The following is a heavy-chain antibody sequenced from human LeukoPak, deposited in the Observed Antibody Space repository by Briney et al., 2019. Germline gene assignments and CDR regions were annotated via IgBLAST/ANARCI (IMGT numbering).Heavy chain of an antibody. CDR2: ISGSGGST. J-gene: IGHJ3*02. CDR3: AKDNLDYYDSSGYLDAFDI. V-gene: IGHV3-23*01. CDR1: GFTFSSYA. D-gene: IGHD3-22*01. Sequence: GGSLRLSCAASGFTFSSYAMSWVRQAPGKGLEWVSSISGSGGSTYYADSVKGRFTISRDNSKNTLYLQMNSLRAEDTAVYYCAKDNLDYYDSSGYLDAFDIWGQGTMVTVPS.